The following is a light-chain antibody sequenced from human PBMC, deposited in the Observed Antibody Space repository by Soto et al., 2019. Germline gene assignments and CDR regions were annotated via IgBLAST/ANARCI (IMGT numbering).Light chain of an antibody. V-gene: IGLV2-14*01. CDR1: SSDVGGYNY. Sequence: SALTQPAPVSGSPGQSVTLSCPGTSSDVGGYNYVSWYQQHPGKAPKLMIYDVSNRPSGISNRFSGSKSGNTASLTISGLQAEDEADYYCSSYTSSNTYVFGTGTKVTVL. CDR2: DVS. J-gene: IGLJ1*01. CDR3: SSYTSSNTYV.